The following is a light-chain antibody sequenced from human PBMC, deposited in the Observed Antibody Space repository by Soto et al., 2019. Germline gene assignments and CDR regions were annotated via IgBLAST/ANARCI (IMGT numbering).Light chain of an antibody. CDR3: QQSYSTPPTT. V-gene: IGKV1-39*01. CDR2: ATS. Sequence: DIQLTQSPSSLSASVGDRVTITCRASQSISSYLNWYQQRPGKAPNLLIYATSSLRTGVPSRFRGSRSGADFTLTISNLQPEDFATYYCQQSYSTPPTTFGQRTRLEIK. CDR1: QSISSY. J-gene: IGKJ5*01.